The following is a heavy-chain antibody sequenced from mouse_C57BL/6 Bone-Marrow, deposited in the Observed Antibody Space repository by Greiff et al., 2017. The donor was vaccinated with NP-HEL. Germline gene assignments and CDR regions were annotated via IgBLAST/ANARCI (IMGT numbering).Heavy chain of an antibody. V-gene: IGHV2-2*01. CDR3: ASYYYGSSCAMDY. CDR1: GFSLTSYG. CDR2: IWSGGST. Sequence: VQGVESGPGLVQPSQSLSITCTVSGFSLTSYGVHWVRQSPGKGLEWLGVIWSGGSTDYNAAFISRLSISKDNSKSQVFFKMNSLQADDTAIYYCASYYYGSSCAMDYWGQGTSVTVSS. J-gene: IGHJ4*01. D-gene: IGHD1-1*01.